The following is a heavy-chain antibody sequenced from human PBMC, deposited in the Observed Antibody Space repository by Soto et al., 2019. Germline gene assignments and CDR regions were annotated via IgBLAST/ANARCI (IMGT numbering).Heavy chain of an antibody. Sequence: SVKVSCKASGGTFSSYAISWVRQAPGQGLEWMGGIIPIFGTANYAQKFQGRVTITADKSTSTAYMELSSLRSEDTAVYYCASPLSPGCQQLAHDYYYDYGMDVWGQGTTVTVSS. V-gene: IGHV1-69*06. D-gene: IGHD6-13*01. J-gene: IGHJ6*02. CDR2: IIPIFGTA. CDR3: ASPLSPGCQQLAHDYYYDYGMDV. CDR1: GGTFSSYA.